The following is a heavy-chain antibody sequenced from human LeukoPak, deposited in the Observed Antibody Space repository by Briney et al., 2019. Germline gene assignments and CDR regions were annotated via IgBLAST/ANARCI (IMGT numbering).Heavy chain of an antibody. CDR1: EFTFSSYS. CDR3: ARVGCRGGSCSSRGDYYYGMDV. Sequence: GESLRLSCAASEFTFSSYSMNWVRQAPGKGLEWVSSISSTGNFVHNADSVKGRFTISRDNAKNSLYLQMDSLRGKDTAVYFCARVGCRGGSCSSRGDYYYGMDVWGQGTTVTVSS. V-gene: IGHV3-21*06. J-gene: IGHJ6*02. CDR2: ISSTGNFV. D-gene: IGHD2-15*01.